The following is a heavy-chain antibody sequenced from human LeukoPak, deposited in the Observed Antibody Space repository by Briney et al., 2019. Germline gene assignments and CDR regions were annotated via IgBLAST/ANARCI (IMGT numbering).Heavy chain of an antibody. J-gene: IGHJ4*02. CDR2: ISYDGSNK. CDR3: ARCYYDSSGYWDFFDY. V-gene: IGHV3-30-3*01. D-gene: IGHD3-22*01. Sequence: PGRSLRLSCAASGFTFSSYAMHWVRQAPGKGLEWVAVISYDGSNKYYADSVKGRFTISRDDSKNTLYLQMNSLRAEDTAVYYCARCYYDSSGYWDFFDYWGQGTLVTVSS. CDR1: GFTFSSYA.